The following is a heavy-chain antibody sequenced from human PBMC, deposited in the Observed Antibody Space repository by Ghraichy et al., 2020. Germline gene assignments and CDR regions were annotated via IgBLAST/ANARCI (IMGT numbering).Heavy chain of an antibody. CDR3: AKERGMTTLKYGMDV. D-gene: IGHD4-11*01. V-gene: IGHV3-23*01. CDR1: GFTFTTYA. CDR2: ISNSGGST. J-gene: IGHJ6*02. Sequence: GGSLRLSCAATGFTFTTYAMSWVRQAPGKGLEWVSTISNSGGSTYYADSVRGRFTISRDNSKNTLSLQMNSLRAEDTAIYYCAKERGMTTLKYGMDVWGQGTTVTVSS.